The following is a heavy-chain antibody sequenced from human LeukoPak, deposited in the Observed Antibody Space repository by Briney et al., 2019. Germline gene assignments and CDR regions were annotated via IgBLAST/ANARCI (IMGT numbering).Heavy chain of an antibody. CDR2: VYHSGAT. V-gene: IGHV4-30-2*01. J-gene: IGHJ3*01. CDR3: ASSHCGGDCFSSVAFDF. CDR1: NGSVGSGGYS. Sequence: PSETLSLTCTVSNGSVGSGGYSWSWIRQPPGKGLEWIGYVYHSGATYYNPSLKSRISIPMDRSKNQFSLRLRSVTAADTAVYFCASSHCGGDCFSSVAFDFRGHGTMVTVSS. D-gene: IGHD2-21*02.